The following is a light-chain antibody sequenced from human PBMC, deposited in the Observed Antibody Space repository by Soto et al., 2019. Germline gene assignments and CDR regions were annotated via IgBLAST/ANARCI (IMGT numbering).Light chain of an antibody. CDR3: QQYGNSPQT. CDR1: QSVNSSY. V-gene: IGKV3-20*01. Sequence: EIVLTQSPGTLSLSNGERVTLSCRASQSVNSSYLAWYQHKPGQAPRLLIYGASTRATGIPDRFSGSGSGTDFTLTIARLEPGDFAVYYCQQYGNSPQTFGQGAKVDIK. CDR2: GAS. J-gene: IGKJ1*01.